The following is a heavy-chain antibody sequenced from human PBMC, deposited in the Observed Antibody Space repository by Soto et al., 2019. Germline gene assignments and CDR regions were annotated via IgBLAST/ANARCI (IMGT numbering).Heavy chain of an antibody. CDR1: GGSISSYY. V-gene: IGHV4-59*01. CDR3: ARGRPTYAAHSALTGTTLLFDY. D-gene: IGHD3-9*01. J-gene: IGHJ4*02. Sequence: SDTLSLTCTVSGGSISSYYWSWIRQPPGKGLEWIGYIYYSGSTNYNPSLKSRVTISVDTSKNQFSLKLSSVTAADTAVYYCARGRPTYAAHSALTGTTLLFDYWGQGTLVTVSS. CDR2: IYYSGST.